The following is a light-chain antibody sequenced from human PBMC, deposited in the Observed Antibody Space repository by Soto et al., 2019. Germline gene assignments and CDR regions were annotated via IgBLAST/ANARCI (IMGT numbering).Light chain of an antibody. V-gene: IGKV1-5*03. Sequence: DIQMTQSPSTLSGSVGDRVTITCRASQTISSWLAWYQQKPGKAPKLLIYKASTLKSGVPSRFSGSGSGTEFALTIRSLQPDDFATYYCQHINSYSEAFGQGTKVELK. CDR2: KAS. CDR3: QHINSYSEA. CDR1: QTISSW. J-gene: IGKJ1*01.